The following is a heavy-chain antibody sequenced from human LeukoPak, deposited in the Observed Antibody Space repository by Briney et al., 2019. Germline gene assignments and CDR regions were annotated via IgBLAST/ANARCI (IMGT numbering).Heavy chain of an antibody. CDR3: ARPIIYYYYGMDV. V-gene: IGHV3-48*03. J-gene: IGHJ6*04. CDR2: ISSSGSTI. Sequence: PGGSLRLSCAASGFTFSSYEMSWVRQAPGKGLEWVSYISSSGSTIYYADSVKGRFTISRDNAKNSLYLQMNSLRAEDTAVYYCARPIIYYYYGMDVWGKGTTVTVSS. CDR1: GFTFSSYE.